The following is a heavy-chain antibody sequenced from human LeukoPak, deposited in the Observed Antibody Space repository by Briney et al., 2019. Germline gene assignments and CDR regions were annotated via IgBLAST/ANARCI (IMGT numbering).Heavy chain of an antibody. CDR3: ASLTIGWYSSDYFQQ. Sequence: ASVKVSCKASGYNLVGYYIHWVRQAPGLGLEWMGRINPNSGGTNYAQKFQGRVTMTKDTSISTAYMDLSRMTSDDTAVYYCASLTIGWYSSDYFQQWGQGTMVTVSS. CDR1: GYNLVGYY. D-gene: IGHD6-19*01. J-gene: IGHJ1*01. V-gene: IGHV1-2*06. CDR2: INPNSGGT.